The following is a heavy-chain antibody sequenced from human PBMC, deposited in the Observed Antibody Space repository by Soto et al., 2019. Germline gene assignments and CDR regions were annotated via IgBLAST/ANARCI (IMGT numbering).Heavy chain of an antibody. CDR3: ARDRRCSGGSCFDY. V-gene: IGHV3-21*01. J-gene: IGHJ4*02. CDR2: ISSSSSYI. Sequence: EVQLVESGGGLIKPGGSLRLSCAASGFTFSSYSMNWVRQAPGKGLEWVSSISSSSSYIYYADSVKGRFTISRDNAKNSLYLQMNSLRAEDTAVYYCARDRRCSGGSCFDYWAQGTLVTVSS. CDR1: GFTFSSYS. D-gene: IGHD2-15*01.